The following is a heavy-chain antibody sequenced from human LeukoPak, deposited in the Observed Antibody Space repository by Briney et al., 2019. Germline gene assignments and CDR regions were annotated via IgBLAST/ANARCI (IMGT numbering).Heavy chain of an antibody. V-gene: IGHV4-39*01. CDR2: ISSGGST. CDR1: GGSISNSRYY. D-gene: IGHD3-22*01. CDR3: ARGPYDSSGFNG. Sequence: SETLSLACNVSGGSISNSRYYWGWIRQPPGKGLEWIGSISSGGSTSYNPSLERRVTISVDTSKNQFSLKLTSVTVADTAVYYCARGPYDSSGFNGWGQGTLVTVSS. J-gene: IGHJ4*02.